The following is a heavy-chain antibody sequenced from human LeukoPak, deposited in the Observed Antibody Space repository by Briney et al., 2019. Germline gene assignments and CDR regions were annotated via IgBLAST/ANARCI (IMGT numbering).Heavy chain of an antibody. V-gene: IGHV4-34*01. J-gene: IGHJ4*02. CDR2: INHSGST. CDR3: ARNVWRHFDY. Sequence: SETLSLTCAVYGGSFSGYYWSWIRQPPGKGLEWIGEINHSGSTNYNPSLKSRVTISVDTSKNQFSLKLSPVTAADTAVYYCARNVWRHFDYWGQGTLVTVSS. CDR1: GGSFSGYY.